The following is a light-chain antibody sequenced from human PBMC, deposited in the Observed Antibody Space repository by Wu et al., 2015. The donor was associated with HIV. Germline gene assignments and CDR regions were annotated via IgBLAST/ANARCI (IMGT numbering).Light chain of an antibody. CDR1: QSISTN. CDR3: HQYNNWRT. Sequence: EIVMTQSPATLSVSPGERATLSCRASQSISTNLAWYQHKPGQAPRLLIYDASTRATGIPARFSGSGSGTEFTLTIRSIQSADFAVYYCHQYNNWRTFGQGTKVEIK. CDR2: DAS. V-gene: IGKV3-15*01. J-gene: IGKJ1*01.